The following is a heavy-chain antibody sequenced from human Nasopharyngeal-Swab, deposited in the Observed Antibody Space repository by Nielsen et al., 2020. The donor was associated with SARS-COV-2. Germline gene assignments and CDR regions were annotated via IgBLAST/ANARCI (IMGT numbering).Heavy chain of an antibody. V-gene: IGHV3-48*04. D-gene: IGHD3-22*01. Sequence: GESLNISCAASGFTFNYYSMNWVRQAPGKGLEWVSHIRSTSSPKYYADSVEGRFTISRDNAKNSLYLQMNSLRAEDTAVYYCARSYDSSGHYYDAFDIWGRGTMVTVSS. CDR2: IRSTSSPK. CDR3: ARSYDSSGHYYDAFDI. CDR1: GFTFNYYS. J-gene: IGHJ3*02.